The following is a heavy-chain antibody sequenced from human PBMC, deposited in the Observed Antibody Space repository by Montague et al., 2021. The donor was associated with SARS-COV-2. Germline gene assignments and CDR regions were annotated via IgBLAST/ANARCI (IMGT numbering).Heavy chain of an antibody. D-gene: IGHD2-15*01. Sequence: SVKVSCKASGGTFSSYTISWVRRAPGQGLEWMGRIIPILGIANYAQKFQGRVTITADKSTSTAYMELSSLRSEDTAVYYCAREWDRCSGGSCYSIAWSDPWGQGTLVTVSS. CDR2: IIPILGIA. J-gene: IGHJ5*02. CDR3: AREWDRCSGGSCYSIAWSDP. CDR1: GGTFSSYT. V-gene: IGHV1-69*04.